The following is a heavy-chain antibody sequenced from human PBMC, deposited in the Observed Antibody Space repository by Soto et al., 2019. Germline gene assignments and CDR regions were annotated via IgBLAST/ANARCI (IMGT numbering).Heavy chain of an antibody. Sequence: QVQLQESGPGLVKPSGTLSLTCAVSGGSISSSNWWSWVRQPPGKGLEWIGEIYHRGTTNYNPSLNSRVPISVDKSKNPFSLKLSSVTAADTAVYYCGIVEWGYYYAMDVWGQGTTVTVSS. CDR1: GGSISSSNW. V-gene: IGHV4-4*02. J-gene: IGHJ6*02. CDR3: GIVEWGYYYAMDV. D-gene: IGHD2-8*01. CDR2: IYHRGTT.